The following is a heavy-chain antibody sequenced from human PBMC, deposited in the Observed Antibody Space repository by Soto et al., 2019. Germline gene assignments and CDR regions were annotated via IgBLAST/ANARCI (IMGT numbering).Heavy chain of an antibody. D-gene: IGHD2-2*01. CDR3: ARVIVYCSTTSCPPDY. CDR2: IITRSGYI. V-gene: IGHV3-21*01. J-gene: IGHJ4*02. CDR1: GFTFSYYS. Sequence: GGSLRLSCAASGFTFSYYSMHWVRQAPGKGLEWVSTIITRSGYIHYADSVKGRFTISRDDAKDSLYLQMNSLRDEDTAVYYCARVIVYCSTTSCPPDYWGQGTLVTVSS.